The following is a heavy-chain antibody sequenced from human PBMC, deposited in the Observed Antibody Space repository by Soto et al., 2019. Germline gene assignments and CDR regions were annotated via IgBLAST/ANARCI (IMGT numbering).Heavy chain of an antibody. D-gene: IGHD6-13*01. V-gene: IGHV1-69*13. CDR2: IIPIFGTA. J-gene: IGHJ6*02. CDR1: GGTFSSYA. Sequence: GASVKVSCKASGGTFSSYAISWVRQAPGQGLEWMGGIIPIFGTANYAQKFQGRVTITADESTSTAYMELSGLRSGDAAVYYCARGGYSSTWSNLLDRSGLDVWGQGTTVTVSS. CDR3: ARGGYSSTWSNLLDRSGLDV.